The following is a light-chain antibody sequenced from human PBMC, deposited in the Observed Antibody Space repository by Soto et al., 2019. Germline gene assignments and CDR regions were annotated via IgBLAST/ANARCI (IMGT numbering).Light chain of an antibody. CDR1: QSIDSW. V-gene: IGKV1-5*03. CDR3: QQYHSDSLRT. CDR2: KAS. J-gene: IGKJ1*01. Sequence: DIQMTQSPSTLSASVGARVTITCRASQSIDSWLAWYQQKPGKAPKLLIYKASSLETGVPSRFSGSGSGTEFTLIINGLQPEDFAAYYCQQYHSDSLRTFGQGTKVDIK.